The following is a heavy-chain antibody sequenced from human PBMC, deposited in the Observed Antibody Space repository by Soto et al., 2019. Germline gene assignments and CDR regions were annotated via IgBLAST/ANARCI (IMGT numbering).Heavy chain of an antibody. D-gene: IGHD6-19*01. CDR3: ARHCSGWHFDY. CDR2: IYYSGNT. CDR1: GGSISRSSYY. J-gene: IGHJ4*02. V-gene: IGHV4-39*01. Sequence: QLQLQDWGPGLVKPSETLSLICSVSGGSISRSSYYWGWIRQPPGKGLEWIGSIYYSGNTYYNPSLQSRATASVDTAKHHLSLRLNSVTAADKAVYSCARHCSGWHFDYWGQGTPVTVSS.